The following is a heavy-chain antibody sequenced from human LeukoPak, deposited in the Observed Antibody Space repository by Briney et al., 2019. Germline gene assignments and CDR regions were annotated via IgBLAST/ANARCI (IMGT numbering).Heavy chain of an antibody. CDR1: GFTFDDYG. V-gene: IGHV3-21*01. CDR2: ISSSSSYI. D-gene: IGHD3-22*01. J-gene: IGHJ4*02. Sequence: GGSLRLSCAASGFTFDDYGMSWVRQAPGKGLEWVSSISSSSSYIYYADSVKGRFTISRDNAKNSLYLQMNSLRAEDTAVYYCASGSSGYYYVAEFDYWGQGTLVTVSS. CDR3: ASGSSGYYYVAEFDY.